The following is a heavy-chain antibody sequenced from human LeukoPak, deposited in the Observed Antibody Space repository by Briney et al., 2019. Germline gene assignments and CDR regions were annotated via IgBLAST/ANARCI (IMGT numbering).Heavy chain of an antibody. V-gene: IGHV3-21*01. Sequence: PGGAPRLSCAASGFTFSSYSMNWVRQAAGKGLEWVSSISSSSSYIYYAGSVKGRFTISRDNAKNSLYLQMNSLRAEDTAVYYCAEAKRNSSLHDHLGQGTLVTVSS. J-gene: IGHJ5*02. CDR3: AEAKRNSSLHDH. D-gene: IGHD6-13*01. CDR2: ISSSSSYI. CDR1: GFTFSSYS.